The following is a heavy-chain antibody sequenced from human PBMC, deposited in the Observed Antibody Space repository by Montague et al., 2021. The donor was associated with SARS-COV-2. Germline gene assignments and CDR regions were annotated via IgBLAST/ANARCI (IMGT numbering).Heavy chain of an antibody. V-gene: IGHV4-61*02. CDR3: ASGTYYYDSSGPPSLSWFAFDI. CDR2: IYTSGST. D-gene: IGHD3-22*01. J-gene: IGHJ3*02. CDR1: GGSISSGSYY. Sequence: TLSLTCTVSGGSISSGSYYWSWIRQPAGKGLEWIGRIYTSGSTNYNPSLKGRVTISVDTSNNQFSLKLSSVTAADTAVYYCASGTYYYDSSGPPSLSWFAFDIWGQGTMVTVSS.